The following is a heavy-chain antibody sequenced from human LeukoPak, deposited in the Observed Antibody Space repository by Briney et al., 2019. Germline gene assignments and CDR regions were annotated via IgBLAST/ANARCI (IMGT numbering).Heavy chain of an antibody. V-gene: IGHV3-30*18. J-gene: IGHJ4*02. CDR3: AKDIDIVVVPAAIYVTFDY. Sequence: QTGGSLRLSCAASGFTFSSYGMHWVRQAPGKGLEWVAVISYDGSNKYFADSVKGRFTISRDNSKNTLYLQMNSLRAEDTAVYYCAKDIDIVVVPAAIYVTFDYWGQGTLVTVSS. D-gene: IGHD2-2*01. CDR2: ISYDGSNK. CDR1: GFTFSSYG.